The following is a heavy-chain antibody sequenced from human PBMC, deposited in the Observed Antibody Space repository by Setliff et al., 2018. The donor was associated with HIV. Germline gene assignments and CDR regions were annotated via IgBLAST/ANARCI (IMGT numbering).Heavy chain of an antibody. CDR2: IIPIARVT. Sequence: GASVKVSCKPSGGNLGSFAFSWVRQAPGQGLEWVGGIIPIARVTTYAQKFEGRLTITADKSTTSAYMELSNLKSDDTAVYYCASVPVVGTTFYYYYFMEVWGEGTTVTVSS. CDR1: GGNLGSFA. V-gene: IGHV1-69*10. D-gene: IGHD1-7*01. CDR3: ASVPVVGTTFYYYYFMEV. J-gene: IGHJ6*03.